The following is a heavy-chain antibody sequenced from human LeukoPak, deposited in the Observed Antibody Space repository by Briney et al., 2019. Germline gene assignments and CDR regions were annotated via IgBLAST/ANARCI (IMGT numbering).Heavy chain of an antibody. J-gene: IGHJ6*04. CDR2: VYHSGST. V-gene: IGHV4-4*02. D-gene: IGHD3-9*01. Sequence: SGTLSLTCAVSGHSITSNNWWSWVRQPPGKGLEWIGEVYHSGSTSYHPSLKSRVTITVDKSNNQFSLKLTSVTAADTAVYYCARDSDLTGYFSRFYYGLVVWGKGTTVTVSS. CDR3: ARDSDLTGYFSRFYYGLVV. CDR1: GHSITSNNW.